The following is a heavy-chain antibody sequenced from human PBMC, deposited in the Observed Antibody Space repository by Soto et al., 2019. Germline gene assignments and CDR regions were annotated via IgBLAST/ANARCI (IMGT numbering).Heavy chain of an antibody. D-gene: IGHD2-21*01. CDR1: GDSISSNIYY. V-gene: IGHV4-39*01. Sequence: QLQLQESGPGLVKPSETLSLTCTVSGDSISSNIYYWGWIRQPPGKGLECIGTIYYSGTTYYNPSLKSRVTISVDTSKNQFALKLSSVAAADTAVYYCASLYCGGECYSSKFDHWGQGTLVTVSS. CDR2: IYYSGTT. J-gene: IGHJ4*02. CDR3: ASLYCGGECYSSKFDH.